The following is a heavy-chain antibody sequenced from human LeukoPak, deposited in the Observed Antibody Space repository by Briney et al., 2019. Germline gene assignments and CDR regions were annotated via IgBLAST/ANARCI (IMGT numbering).Heavy chain of an antibody. D-gene: IGHD5-18*01. Sequence: GESLQISCKASGYSFTNYWIGGVRPLPEKGLEWMGIIDPSDSDTRYTPSFQGQVTISADKSLTTAYLQWNSLKASDTAMYYCARQTAMGRSGDFWGQGTLVTVSS. CDR1: GYSFTNYW. J-gene: IGHJ4*02. V-gene: IGHV5-51*01. CDR2: IDPSDSDT. CDR3: ARQTAMGRSGDF.